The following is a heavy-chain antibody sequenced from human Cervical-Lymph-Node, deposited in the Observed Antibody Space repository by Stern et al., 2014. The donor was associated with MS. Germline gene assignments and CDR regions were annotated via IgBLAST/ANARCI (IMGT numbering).Heavy chain of an antibody. CDR2: AAGDDDT. CDR3: ARTRWGASGRHAARVDH. CDR1: GFSLTTDGMC. Sequence: QINLKESGPALVRPTQTLTLTCSFSGFSLTTDGMCVSWIRQHPGKALQWLGLAAGDDDTYYVTSLRTRLTISKDTSKNQVVLTMANMDPVDTATYLCARTRWGASGRHAARVDHWGQGTVVTVSS. D-gene: IGHD1-26*01. V-gene: IGHV2-70*01. J-gene: IGHJ3*01.